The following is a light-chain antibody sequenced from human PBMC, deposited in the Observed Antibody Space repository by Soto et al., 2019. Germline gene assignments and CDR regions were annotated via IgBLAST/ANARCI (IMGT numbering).Light chain of an antibody. CDR3: GSWDSSLSAYV. CDR1: SSNIGGNS. V-gene: IGLV1-51*01. CDR2: DDN. Sequence: QYVLTQPPSVSAAPGQKVTISCFGSSSNIGGNSVSWYQQLPGTAPKLLIYDDNKRPSGIPDRFSGSKSGTSATLGITGFQTGDEADYYCGSWDSSLSAYVSGTGTKGTVL. J-gene: IGLJ1*01.